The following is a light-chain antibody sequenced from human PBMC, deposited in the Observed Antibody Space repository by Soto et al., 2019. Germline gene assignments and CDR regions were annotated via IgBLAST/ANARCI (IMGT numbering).Light chain of an antibody. CDR1: QSVTSNY. J-gene: IGKJ5*01. V-gene: IGKV3D-20*02. Sequence: EIVLTQSPGTLSVSLGERGTISCRASQSVTSNYLAWYQQKPGQAPRLLIYGASSRATGIPDRFSGSGSGTDFTLTISRLEPEDFAVYYCQQRSYWPITFGQGTRLEIK. CDR2: GAS. CDR3: QQRSYWPIT.